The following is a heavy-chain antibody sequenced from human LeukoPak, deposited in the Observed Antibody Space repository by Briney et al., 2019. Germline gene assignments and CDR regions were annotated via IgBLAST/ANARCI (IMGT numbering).Heavy chain of an antibody. CDR3: ARVVVPAANYYYYYYMDV. CDR2: SSAYNGNT. CDR1: GYTFTSSG. D-gene: IGHD2-2*01. J-gene: IGHJ6*03. Sequence: ASVKVSCKASGYTFTSSGISWVRQAPGQGLEWTGWSSAYNGNTNYAQKLQGRVTMTTDTSTSTAYMELRSLRSDDTAVYYCARVVVPAANYYYYYYMDVWGKGTTVTVSS. V-gene: IGHV1-18*01.